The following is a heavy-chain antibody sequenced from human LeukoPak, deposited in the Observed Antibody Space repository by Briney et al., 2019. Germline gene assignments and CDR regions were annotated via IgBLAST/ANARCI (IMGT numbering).Heavy chain of an antibody. CDR2: IYYSGST. CDR1: GGSISSYY. J-gene: IGHJ6*02. V-gene: IGHV4-59*01. Sequence: PSETLSLTCTVSGGSISSYYWGWIRQPPGKGLEWIGYIYYSGSTNYNPSLKSRVTISVDTSKNQFSLKLSSVTAADTAVYYCARGNKPSYYDFWSGYYPSYYYYYGMDVWGQGTTVTVSS. CDR3: ARGNKPSYYDFWSGYYPSYYYYYGMDV. D-gene: IGHD3-3*01.